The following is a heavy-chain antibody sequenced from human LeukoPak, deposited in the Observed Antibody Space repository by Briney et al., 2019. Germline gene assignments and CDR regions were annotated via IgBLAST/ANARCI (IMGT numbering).Heavy chain of an antibody. D-gene: IGHD2-2*01. J-gene: IGHJ6*02. V-gene: IGHV1-2*02. CDR2: INPNSGGT. CDR1: GYTFTSYY. Sequence: ASVKVSCKASGYTFTSYYMHWVRQAPGQGLEWMGWINPNSGGTNYAQKFQGRVTMTRDTSISTAYMELSRLRSDDTAVYYCARDWVDIVVVPAARYYYYGMDVWGQGTTVTVSS. CDR3: ARDWVDIVVVPAARYYYYGMDV.